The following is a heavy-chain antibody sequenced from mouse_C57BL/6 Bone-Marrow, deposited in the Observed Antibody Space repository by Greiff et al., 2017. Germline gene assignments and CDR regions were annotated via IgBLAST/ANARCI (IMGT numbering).Heavy chain of an antibody. J-gene: IGHJ2*01. Sequence: QVQLQQPGAELVKPGASVKLSCKASGYTFTSYWMHWVKQRPGQGLEWIGMIHPNSGSTNYNEKFKSKATLTVDQSSSTAYMQLRSLTSEDSAVYYCARRKLGRGYYFDYWGQGTTLTVSS. CDR3: ARRKLGRGYYFDY. V-gene: IGHV1-64*01. CDR1: GYTFTSYW. CDR2: IHPNSGST. D-gene: IGHD4-1*01.